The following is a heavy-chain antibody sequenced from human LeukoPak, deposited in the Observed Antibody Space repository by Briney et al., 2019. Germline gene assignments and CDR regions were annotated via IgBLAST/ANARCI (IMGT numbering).Heavy chain of an antibody. J-gene: IGHJ4*02. CDR1: GYHFTSYW. V-gene: IGHV5-51*01. CDR3: ARRGSGSYYRDFFDY. CDR2: IYPGDSDT. D-gene: IGHD3-10*01. Sequence: GESLKKSGKGSGYHFTSYWGGWVGQMPGKGLEWMGIIYPGDSDTRYSPSFQGQVTMSADKSISTAYLQWSSLKASDTAMYYCARRGSGSYYRDFFDYWGQGTLATVSS.